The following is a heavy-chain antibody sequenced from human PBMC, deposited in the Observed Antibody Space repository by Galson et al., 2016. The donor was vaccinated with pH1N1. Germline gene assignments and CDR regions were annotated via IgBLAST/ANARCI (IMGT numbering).Heavy chain of an antibody. CDR1: GFIFGDYW. D-gene: IGHD6-13*01. CDR3: ARVSSWYYVDF. V-gene: IGHV3-7*01. J-gene: IGHJ4*02. Sequence: SLRLSCAASGFIFGDYWMSWVRQAPGKGLEWVANIKEDGSEKYYVDSVTGRFTVSRGNAKESLFLQMDSLRVEDTAVYYCARVSSWYYVDFWGQGTLITVSS. CDR2: IKEDGSEK.